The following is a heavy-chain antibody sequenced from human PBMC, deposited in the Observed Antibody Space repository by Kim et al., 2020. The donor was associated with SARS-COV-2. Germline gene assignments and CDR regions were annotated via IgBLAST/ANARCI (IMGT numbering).Heavy chain of an antibody. V-gene: IGHV3-21*01. CDR2: ISSSGGAI. CDR1: GFTFSSYS. J-gene: IGHJ5*02. Sequence: GGSLRLSCAASGFTFSSYSMNWVRQAPGKGLEWVSAISSSGGAIYNADSVKGRFTISRDNAKNSLYLQMNSLRAEDTAVYYCARDKYNSSVYSWFDPWGQGTLVPVPS. CDR3: ARDKYNSSVYSWFDP. D-gene: IGHD6-13*01.